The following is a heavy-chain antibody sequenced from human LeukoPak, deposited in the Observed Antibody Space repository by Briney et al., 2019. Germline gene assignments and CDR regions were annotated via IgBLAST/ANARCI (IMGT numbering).Heavy chain of an antibody. D-gene: IGHD2-2*01. CDR2: ISAYNGNT. CDR3: ARVGQYCSSASCFDY. Sequence: GSVKVSCKASGYTFTSFGISCLRQALGQGLECIGWISAYNGNTDYAQQLQDRVTMTTDTSTNTAYMELRSLKSDDTAVYYCARVGQYCSSASCFDYWGQGTLVTISS. CDR1: GYTFTSFG. J-gene: IGHJ4*02. V-gene: IGHV1-18*01.